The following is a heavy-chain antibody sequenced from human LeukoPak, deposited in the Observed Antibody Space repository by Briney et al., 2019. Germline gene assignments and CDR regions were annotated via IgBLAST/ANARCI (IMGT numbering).Heavy chain of an antibody. Sequence: GTSLRLSCKTSGFIFDDFVMHWVRQAPGKGLEWVSAISWEIGRRDYADSVKGRFTISRDNAKDSLHLQMNSLRTEDTALYYCAKGRIKMAQLSLTADAFHIWGQGTMVTVSS. CDR1: GFIFDDFV. V-gene: IGHV3-9*01. CDR2: ISWEIGRR. CDR3: AKGRIKMAQLSLTADAFHI. D-gene: IGHD5-24*01. J-gene: IGHJ3*02.